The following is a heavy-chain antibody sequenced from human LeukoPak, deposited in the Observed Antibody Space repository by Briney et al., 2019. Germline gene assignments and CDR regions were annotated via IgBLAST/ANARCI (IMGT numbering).Heavy chain of an antibody. CDR2: INPNSGGT. CDR3: ARDGDIAINWFDP. J-gene: IGHJ5*02. Sequence: GASVKVSCKASGYTFTGYYMHWVRQAPGQGLEWMGWINPNSGGTNYAQKFQGRVTMTRDTSISTAYMELSRLRSDDTAVYYCARDGDIAINWFDPWGQGTLVTVSS. CDR1: GYTFTGYY. D-gene: IGHD5-12*01. V-gene: IGHV1-2*02.